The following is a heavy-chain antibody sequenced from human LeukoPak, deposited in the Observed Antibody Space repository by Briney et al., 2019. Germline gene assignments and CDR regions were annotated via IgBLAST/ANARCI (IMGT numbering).Heavy chain of an antibody. V-gene: IGHV4-34*01. D-gene: IGHD6-13*01. CDR1: GGSFSGYY. CDR3: ARVAYSSSWYIDS. CDR2: IYYSGST. J-gene: IGHJ4*02. Sequence: PSETLPLTCAVYGGSFSGYYWGWIRQPPGKGLEWIGSIYYSGSTYYNPSLKSRVTISVDTSKNQFSLKLSSVTAADTAVYYCARVAYSSSWYIDSWGQGTLVTVSS.